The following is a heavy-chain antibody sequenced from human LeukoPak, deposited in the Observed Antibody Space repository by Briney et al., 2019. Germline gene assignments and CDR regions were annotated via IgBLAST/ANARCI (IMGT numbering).Heavy chain of an antibody. Sequence: PSETLSLTCTVSGGSISRSTYYWGWIRQPPGKGLEWIGSTYYSGSTYYNPSLKSRVTIFVDTSKNQFSLKLSSVTAADTAVYYCARAAVGWSSSGWYDYYYYGMDVWGQGTTVTVSS. V-gene: IGHV4-39*01. D-gene: IGHD6-19*01. CDR2: TYYSGST. CDR3: ARAAVGWSSSGWYDYYYYGMDV. CDR1: GGSISRSTYY. J-gene: IGHJ6*02.